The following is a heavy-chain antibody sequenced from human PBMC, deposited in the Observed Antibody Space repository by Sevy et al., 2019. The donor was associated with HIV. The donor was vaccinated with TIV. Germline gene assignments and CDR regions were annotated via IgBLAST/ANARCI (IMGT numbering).Heavy chain of an antibody. D-gene: IGHD5-12*01. J-gene: IGHJ4*02. CDR2: ISFDGGNT. Sequence: GGSLRLSCVASGFSLSDYDMHWVRQCPDKGLAWVAVISFDGGNTYYSDAVEGRFTISRDNSKNTVFLQMNSLSPDDTALYYCARGPYNSGLRFDFWGQGTLVTVSS. CDR3: ARGPYNSGLRFDF. V-gene: IGHV3-30-3*01. CDR1: GFSLSDYD.